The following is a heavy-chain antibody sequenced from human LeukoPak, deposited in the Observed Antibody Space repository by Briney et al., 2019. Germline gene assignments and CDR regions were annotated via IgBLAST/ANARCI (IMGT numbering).Heavy chain of an antibody. CDR2: IYYSGST. Sequence: SETLSLTCTVSGGSISSYYWSWIRQPPGKGLEWIGYIYYSGSTNYNPSLKSRVTISVDTSKNQFSLKLSSVTAADTAVYYCARRGGPRDGYNYHYWGQGTLVTVSP. D-gene: IGHD5-24*01. CDR1: GGSISSYY. V-gene: IGHV4-59*01. CDR3: ARRGGPRDGYNYHY. J-gene: IGHJ4*02.